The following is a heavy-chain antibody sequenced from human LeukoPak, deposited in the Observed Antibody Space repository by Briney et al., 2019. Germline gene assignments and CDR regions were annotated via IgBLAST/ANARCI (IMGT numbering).Heavy chain of an antibody. Sequence: GGSLRLSCAASGFTFSSYSMNWLRQAPGKGLEWVSSISSSSSYLYYADSVKGRITISKDNAKNSLYLQMNSLRAEDTAVYYCARGKVGATPPRLNYWGQGTLVTVSS. D-gene: IGHD1-26*01. CDR2: ISSSSSYL. CDR1: GFTFSSYS. V-gene: IGHV3-21*01. J-gene: IGHJ4*02. CDR3: ARGKVGATPPRLNY.